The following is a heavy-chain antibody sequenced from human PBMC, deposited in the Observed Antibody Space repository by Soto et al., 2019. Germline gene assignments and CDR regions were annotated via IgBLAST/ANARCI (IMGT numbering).Heavy chain of an antibody. CDR1: GFRFRNYA. Sequence: EVQLLESGGGLVQPGGSLRLSCAASGFRFRNYAVTWVRQAPGKGLEWVSGISGSGDTTRYADSVKGRFTISRDNSRNILYLQMNSLRAEDAALYYCAKRRYCGGYSRFSDYMDVWGKGTTVTVAS. V-gene: IGHV3-23*01. J-gene: IGHJ6*03. CDR2: ISGSGDTT. D-gene: IGHD2-21*01. CDR3: AKRRYCGGYSRFSDYMDV.